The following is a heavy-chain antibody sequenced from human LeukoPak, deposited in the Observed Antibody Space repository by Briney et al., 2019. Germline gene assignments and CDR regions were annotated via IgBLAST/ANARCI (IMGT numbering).Heavy chain of an antibody. Sequence: SETLCLTCTVSDGSISSTSSDWGWICPPPAKRLGWIGNLYYSRSNYYSPSLKRRVTISVGTSKTQFSLKLSSVTAADTAVYYCARLGGTYDAFDIWGQGTVVTVSS. J-gene: IGHJ3*02. CDR1: DGSISSTSSD. CDR3: ARLGGTYDAFDI. CDR2: LYYSRSN. V-gene: IGHV4-39*01. D-gene: IGHD1-26*01.